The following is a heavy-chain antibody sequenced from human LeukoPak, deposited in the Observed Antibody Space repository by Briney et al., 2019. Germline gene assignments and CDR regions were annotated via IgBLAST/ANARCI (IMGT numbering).Heavy chain of an antibody. V-gene: IGHV3-15*01. J-gene: IGHJ4*02. CDR2: IKSKADGGTT. CDR3: TTEHTLGKVGAIDY. CDR1: GFTFSNAW. Sequence: GGSLRLSCAASGFTFSNAWMCWVRQAPGKGLEWVGRIKSKADGGTTDYAAPVKDRFTISRDDSKNTLYLQMNSLKTEDTAVYYCTTEHTLGKVGAIDYWGQGTLVTVSS. D-gene: IGHD1-26*01.